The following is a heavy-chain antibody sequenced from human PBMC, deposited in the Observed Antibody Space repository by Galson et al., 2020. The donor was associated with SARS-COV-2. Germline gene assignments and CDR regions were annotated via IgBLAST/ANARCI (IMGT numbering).Heavy chain of an antibody. V-gene: IGHV1-2*02. D-gene: IGHD3-22*01. CDR2: INPNSGGT. CDR3: ARDSRGSGYPRDAFDI. J-gene: IGHJ3*02. Sequence: ASVQVSCKASGYTFTGYYIHWVRQATGHGLEWMGWINPNSGGTNNAQKFQGRVTMTRDTSSSTAYMDLSRLRYDDTAVYYCARDSRGSGYPRDAFDIWGQGTMVTVSS. CDR1: GYTFTGYY.